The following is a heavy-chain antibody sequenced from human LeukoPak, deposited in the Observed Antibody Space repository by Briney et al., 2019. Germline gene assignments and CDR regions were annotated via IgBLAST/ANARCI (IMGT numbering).Heavy chain of an antibody. D-gene: IGHD3-22*01. CDR2: ISGSGGST. CDR3: AKDRVINMIGMVYFDY. V-gene: IGHV3-23*01. CDR1: GFTFSSYA. Sequence: PGGSLRLSCAASGFTFSSYAMSWVRQAPGKGLEWVSTISGSGGSTYYADSVKGRFTISRDNSKNTLYLQMNSLRAEDTAVYYCAKDRVINMIGMVYFDYWGQGTLVTVSS. J-gene: IGHJ4*02.